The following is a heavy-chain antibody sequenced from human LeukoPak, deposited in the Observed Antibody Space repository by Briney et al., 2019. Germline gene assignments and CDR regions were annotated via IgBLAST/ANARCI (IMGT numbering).Heavy chain of an antibody. CDR2: IKSDGSST. J-gene: IGHJ6*04. Sequence: GGSLRPSCAASGFSFSPYWMHWVRQAPGKGLVWVSLIKSDGSSTTYADSVKGRFTISRDNAKNTLCLQMNSLRAEDTAVYYCARDRSYIMDVWGKGTTVTVSS. D-gene: IGHD4-11*01. V-gene: IGHV3-74*01. CDR1: GFSFSPYW. CDR3: ARDRSYIMDV.